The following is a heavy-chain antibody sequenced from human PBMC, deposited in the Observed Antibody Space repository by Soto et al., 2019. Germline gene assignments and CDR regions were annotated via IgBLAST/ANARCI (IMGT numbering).Heavy chain of an antibody. CDR3: TTVVWFGEFLKGP. CDR1: GFTCSYVW. Sequence: PGGYLKLSCAASGFTCSYVWMTWVRQAPGKGLEWVGHIKSKTDGGTTDYGAPVKGRFTISRDDSKNTVYLQMNSLKVEDTAVYYCTTVVWFGEFLKGPWGPGTLVTVS. D-gene: IGHD3-10*01. CDR2: IKSKTDGGTT. V-gene: IGHV3-15*01. J-gene: IGHJ5*02.